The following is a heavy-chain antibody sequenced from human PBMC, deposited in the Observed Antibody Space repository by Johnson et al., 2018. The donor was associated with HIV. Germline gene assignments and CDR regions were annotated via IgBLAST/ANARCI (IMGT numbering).Heavy chain of an antibody. D-gene: IGHD1-1*01. CDR2: IYSGGST. Sequence: MQLVESGGGLIQPGGSLRLSCAASGFTVSSNYMSWVRQAPGKGLAWVQVIYSGGSTYYADSVRGRFTISRDNSNNTLYPQMNSLRAEDTAVYYWARERETKGPYDAFDIWGQGTMVTVSS. CDR3: ARERETKGPYDAFDI. CDR1: GFTVSSNY. V-gene: IGHV3-53*01. J-gene: IGHJ3*02.